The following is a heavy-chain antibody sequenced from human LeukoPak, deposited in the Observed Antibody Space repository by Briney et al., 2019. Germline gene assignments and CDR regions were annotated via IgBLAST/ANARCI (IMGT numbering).Heavy chain of an antibody. Sequence: SETLSLTCTVSGGSISSYYWSWIRQPPGKGLEWIGYIYYSGSTNYNPSLKSRVTISVDTSKNQFSLKLSSVTAADTAVYYCARDRAGGYYDSSGYQVNDAFDIWGQGTMVTVSS. CDR1: GGSISSYY. V-gene: IGHV4-59*01. D-gene: IGHD3-22*01. J-gene: IGHJ3*02. CDR2: IYYSGST. CDR3: ARDRAGGYYDSSGYQVNDAFDI.